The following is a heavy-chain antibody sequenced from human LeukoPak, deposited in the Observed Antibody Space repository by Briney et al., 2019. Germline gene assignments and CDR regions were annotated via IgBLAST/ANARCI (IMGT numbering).Heavy chain of an antibody. D-gene: IGHD2-2*01. CDR1: GDSISSFH. V-gene: IGHV4-4*07. CDR2: IYTSGST. J-gene: IGHJ3*02. Sequence: PSETLSLTCTVSGDSISSFHWSWIRQPAGKGLEWIGRIYTSGSTNYNPSLKSRVTISVDTSKNQFSLKLSSVTAADTAVYYCARKDCSSTSCYAFDIWGQGTMVTVSS. CDR3: ARKDCSSTSCYAFDI.